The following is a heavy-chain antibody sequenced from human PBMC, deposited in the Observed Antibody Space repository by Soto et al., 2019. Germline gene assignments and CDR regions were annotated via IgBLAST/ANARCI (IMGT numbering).Heavy chain of an antibody. CDR1: GFTFSSYA. J-gene: IGHJ6*02. V-gene: IGHV3-30-3*01. D-gene: IGHD1-1*01. Sequence: QVQLVESGGGVVQPGRSLRLSCAASGFTFSSYAMHWVRQAPGKGLEWVAVISYDGSNKYYADSVKGRFTISRDNSKKTLYLQMNSLRAEDTAVYYCASGYVGGGYYYYGMDVWGQGTTVTVSS. CDR2: ISYDGSNK. CDR3: ASGYVGGGYYYYGMDV.